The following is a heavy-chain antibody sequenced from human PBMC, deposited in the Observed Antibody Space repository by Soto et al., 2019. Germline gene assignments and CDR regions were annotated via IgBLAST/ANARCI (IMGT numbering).Heavy chain of an antibody. CDR1: GYTFTTHY. V-gene: IGHV1-46*01. J-gene: IGHJ4*02. D-gene: IGHD6-6*01. CDR3: ARVKYSSSSVWGGFDY. CDR2: INPDGGST. Sequence: QVQLVQSGAEVKRPGASVKVSCRASGYTFTTHYMHWVRQAPGQGPECLEFINPDGGSTNYPQKFQGRVTMTRDTSTSTVYMELSSLRSEDTAVYYCARVKYSSSSVWGGFDYWGQGTLVTVSS.